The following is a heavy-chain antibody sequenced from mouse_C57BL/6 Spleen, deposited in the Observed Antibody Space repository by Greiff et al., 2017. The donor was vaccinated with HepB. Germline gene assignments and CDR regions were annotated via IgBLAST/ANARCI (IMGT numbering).Heavy chain of an antibody. CDR1: GYTFTSYW. CDR2: IHPSDSDT. Sequence: VKLQQPGAELVKPGASVKVSCKASGYTFTSYWMHWVKQRPGQGLEWIGRIHPSDSDTNYNQKFKGKATLTVDKSSSTAYMQLSSLTSEDSAVYYCAIRGLDYGSSYEAMDYWGQGTSVTVSS. V-gene: IGHV1-74*01. D-gene: IGHD1-1*01. J-gene: IGHJ4*01. CDR3: AIRGLDYGSSYEAMDY.